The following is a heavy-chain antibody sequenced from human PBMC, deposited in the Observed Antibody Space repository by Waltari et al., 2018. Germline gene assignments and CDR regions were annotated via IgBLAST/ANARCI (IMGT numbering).Heavy chain of an antibody. Sequence: QVQLQESGPGLVKPSQTLSLTCTVSGSSIRSGSFYWIWIRPPAGKGLEWIGRISTSVRTRDKPSLQSRVTISVDTSKNQFSLKVSSVTAADTAVYYCARVTIVGATRGTVYWGQGTLVTVSS. V-gene: IGHV4-61*02. CDR1: GSSIRSGSFY. CDR2: ISTSVRT. J-gene: IGHJ4*02. CDR3: ARVTIVGATRGTVY. D-gene: IGHD1-26*01.